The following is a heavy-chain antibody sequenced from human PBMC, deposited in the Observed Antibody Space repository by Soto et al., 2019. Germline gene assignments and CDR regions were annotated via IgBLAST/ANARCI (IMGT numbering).Heavy chain of an antibody. CDR3: AHSWYGDYRVAS. CDR2: IYWDDDK. D-gene: IGHD4-17*01. V-gene: IGHV2-5*02. Sequence: QITLKESGPPLVKPTQTLTLTCTFSGFSLSTSGVGVGCIRHPPGKALEWLALIYWDDDKRYSPSLKSRLTIAQDTSKNQVVRTMTNMDPVDTATYCCAHSWYGDYRVASCGKGTLVTVSS. J-gene: IGHJ1*01. CDR1: GFSLSTSGVG.